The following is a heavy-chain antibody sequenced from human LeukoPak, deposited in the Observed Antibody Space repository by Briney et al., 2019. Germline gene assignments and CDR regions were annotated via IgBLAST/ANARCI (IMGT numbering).Heavy chain of an antibody. CDR3: ARSGLIVVVPAATAEGYNWFDP. CDR1: GGSLIGYY. D-gene: IGHD2-2*01. CDR2: INHSRSA. Sequence: SETLSLTCAVYGGSLIGYYWNWIRQPPGKGLEWIGEINHSRSANYNPSLKSGVTISVDTSKTQVSLKLSSVTAADTAVYYCARSGLIVVVPAATAEGYNWFDPWGQGTLVTVSS. J-gene: IGHJ5*02. V-gene: IGHV4-34*01.